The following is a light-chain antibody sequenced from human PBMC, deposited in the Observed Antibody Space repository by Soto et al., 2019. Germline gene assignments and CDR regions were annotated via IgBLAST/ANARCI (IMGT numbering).Light chain of an antibody. CDR3: QHYDSLPSLT. CDR2: DAA. V-gene: IGKV1-33*01. Sequence: DIQMTQSPSSLSASIGDKVTITCQASQDINNYLNWDQQKPVPAPKILISDAADLEIGVPSSFSGSGSGTDFTFPITNLQPEDIATYYCQHYDSLPSLTFGGGTKVEIK. J-gene: IGKJ4*01. CDR1: QDINNY.